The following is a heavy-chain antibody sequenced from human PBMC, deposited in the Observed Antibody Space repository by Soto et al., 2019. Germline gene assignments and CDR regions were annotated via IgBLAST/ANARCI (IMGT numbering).Heavy chain of an antibody. CDR3: ARASSASTVTSQGYYFDY. CDR2: INHSGST. CDR1: GGSFSGYY. Sequence: QVQLQQWGAGLLKPSETLSLTCAVYGGSFSGYYWSWIRQPPGKGLEWIGEINHSGSTNYNPSLKRRVTISVDTSKNQFSLKLSSVTAADTAVYYCARASSASTVTSQGYYFDYWGQGTLVTVSS. D-gene: IGHD4-17*01. V-gene: IGHV4-34*01. J-gene: IGHJ4*02.